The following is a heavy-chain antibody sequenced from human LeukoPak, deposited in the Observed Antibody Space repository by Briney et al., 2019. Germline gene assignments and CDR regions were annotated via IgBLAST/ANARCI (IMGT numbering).Heavy chain of an antibody. D-gene: IGHD4-17*01. Sequence: SQTLSLTCAISGDSVSSNSVAWNWIRQSPSRGLEWLGRTYYRSRWYNDYAVSVKSRMTINPDTSKNQFSLQLNSVTPEDTAVYYCARDLGYGDYGEDWFDPWGQGTLVTVSS. CDR2: TYYRSRWYN. CDR3: ARDLGYGDYGEDWFDP. V-gene: IGHV6-1*01. CDR1: GDSVSSNSVA. J-gene: IGHJ5*02.